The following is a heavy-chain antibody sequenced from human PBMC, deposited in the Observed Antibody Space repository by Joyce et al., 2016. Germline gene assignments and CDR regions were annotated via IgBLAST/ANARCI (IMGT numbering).Heavy chain of an antibody. CDR1: GNSFISHW. V-gene: IGHV5-10-1*03. CDR2: IDPSNSYI. CDR3: APSPLYYDNSDFLSEDY. D-gene: IGHD3-22*01. J-gene: IGHJ4*02. Sequence: EVQLEQSGAEVKKPGESLRISCRTSGNSFISHWLSWVRQMPGKGLGWMGRIDPSNSYIDYSPSFQGHVTISADKSISTVYLQWSSLKASDTAIYFCAPSPLYYDNSDFLSEDYWGQGTLVIVSS.